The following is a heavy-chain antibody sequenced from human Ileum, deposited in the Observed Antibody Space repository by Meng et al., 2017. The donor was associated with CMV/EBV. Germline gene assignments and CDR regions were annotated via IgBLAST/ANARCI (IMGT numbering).Heavy chain of an antibody. CDR1: GFTFSSPS. CDR3: ARDFYDFWSGYHPVYGY. D-gene: IGHD3-3*01. CDR2: NSSSSSYI. V-gene: IGHV3-21*01. Sequence: GESLKISCAASGFTFSSPSMNWVRQAPGKGLEWVSSNSSSSSYIYYADSVKGRFTISRDKAKNSLYLQMNSLRAEDTAVYYCARDFYDFWSGYHPVYGYWGQGTLVTVSS. J-gene: IGHJ4*02.